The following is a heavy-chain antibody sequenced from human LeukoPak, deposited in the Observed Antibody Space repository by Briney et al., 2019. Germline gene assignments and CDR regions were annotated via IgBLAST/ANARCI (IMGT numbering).Heavy chain of an antibody. J-gene: IGHJ4*02. Sequence: PSETLSLTCTVSGGSMRNCYWSWIRQPPGKGLEWIGYMFYSGSTNYNPSLKSRVTISLDTSKNQFSLKLSSVTAADTAVYYCAGGRYYYDSTGLPHFDSWGQGTLVTVSS. CDR2: MFYSGST. CDR3: AGGRYYYDSTGLPHFDS. CDR1: GGSMRNCY. D-gene: IGHD3-22*01. V-gene: IGHV4-59*01.